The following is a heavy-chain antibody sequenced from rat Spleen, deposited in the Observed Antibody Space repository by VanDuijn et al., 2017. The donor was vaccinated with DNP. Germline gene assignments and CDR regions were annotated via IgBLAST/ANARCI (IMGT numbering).Heavy chain of an antibody. D-gene: IGHD1-5*01. Sequence: QVQLKESGPGLVQPSQTLSLTCTVSGFSVTSYGVSWVRQFPGKGLEWIAAISSGGSTYYYSVFKSRLSISRDTSKSQVFLKMNSLQTEDTAIYFCSRDRDSTNIRTWYFDFWGPGTMVTVSS. CDR3: SRDRDSTNIRTWYFDF. J-gene: IGHJ1*01. CDR1: GFSVTSYG. CDR2: ISSGGST. V-gene: IGHV2S8*01.